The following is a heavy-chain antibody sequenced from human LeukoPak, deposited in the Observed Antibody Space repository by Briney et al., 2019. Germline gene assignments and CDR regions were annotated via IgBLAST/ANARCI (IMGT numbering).Heavy chain of an antibody. CDR1: GGSISSGDHY. D-gene: IGHD6-19*01. CDR2: IYYSGST. Sequence: SETLSLTCTVSGGSISSGDHYWSWIRQPPGKGLEWIGYIYYSGSTYYNPSLKSRVTISVDTSKNQFSLKLSSVTAADTAVYYCARVAVADADYWGQGTLVTVSS. J-gene: IGHJ4*02. V-gene: IGHV4-30-4*01. CDR3: ARVAVADADY.